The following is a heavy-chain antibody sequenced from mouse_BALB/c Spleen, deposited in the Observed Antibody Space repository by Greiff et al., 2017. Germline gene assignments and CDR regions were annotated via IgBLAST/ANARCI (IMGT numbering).Heavy chain of an antibody. J-gene: IGHJ4*01. CDR2: ISTYYGDA. CDR1: GYTFTDYA. V-gene: IGHV1S137*01. Sequence: QVQLKQSGAELVRPGVSVKISCKGSGYTFTDYAMHWVKQSHAKSLEWIGVISTYYGDASYNQKFKGKATMTVDKSSSTAYMELARLTSEDSAIYYCARFSPTQPAMDYWGQGTSVTVSS. CDR3: ARFSPTQPAMDY.